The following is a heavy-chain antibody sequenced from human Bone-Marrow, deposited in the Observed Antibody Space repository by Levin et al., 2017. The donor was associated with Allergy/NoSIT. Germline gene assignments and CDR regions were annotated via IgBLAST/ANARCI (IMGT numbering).Heavy chain of an antibody. D-gene: IGHD3-22*01. CDR3: ARAFSSGYYLDLDY. CDR2: INPNSGGT. Sequence: ASVKVSCKASGYTFTGYYMHWVRQAPGQGLEWMGWINPNSGGTNYAQKFQGRVTMTRDTSISTAYMELSRLRSDDTAVYYCARAFSSGYYLDLDYWGQGTLVTVSS. J-gene: IGHJ4*02. V-gene: IGHV1-2*02. CDR1: GYTFTGYY.